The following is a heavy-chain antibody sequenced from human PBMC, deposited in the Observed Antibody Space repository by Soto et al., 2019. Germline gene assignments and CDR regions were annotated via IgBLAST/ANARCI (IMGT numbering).Heavy chain of an antibody. D-gene: IGHD2-2*01. CDR1: GFTVSSNY. V-gene: IGHV3-66*01. CDR2: IYSGGST. J-gene: IGHJ6*03. CDR3: ASVPAAMDYYYYYMDV. Sequence: GGSLRLSCAASGFTVSSNYMSWVRQAPGKGLEWVSVIYSGGSTYYADSVKGRFTISRDNSKNTLYVQMNSLRAEDTAVYYCASVPAAMDYYYYYMDVWGKGTTVTVSS.